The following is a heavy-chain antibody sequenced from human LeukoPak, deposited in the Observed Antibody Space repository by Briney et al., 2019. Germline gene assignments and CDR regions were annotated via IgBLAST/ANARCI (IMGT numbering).Heavy chain of an antibody. CDR2: IYHSGST. J-gene: IGHJ5*02. V-gene: IGHV4-30-2*01. CDR1: GGSISSGGYS. CDR3: ARIGGWFDP. Sequence: PSETLSLTCAVSGGSISSGGYSWSWIRQPPGKGLEWIGYIYHSGSTYYNPSLKSRVTMSVDTSKNQFSLKLSSVTAADTAVYYCARIGGWFDPWGQGTLVTVSS.